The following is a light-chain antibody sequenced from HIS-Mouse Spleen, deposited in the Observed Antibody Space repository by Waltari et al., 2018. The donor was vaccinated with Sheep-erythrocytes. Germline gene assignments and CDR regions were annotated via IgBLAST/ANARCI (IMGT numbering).Light chain of an antibody. CDR2: QDS. J-gene: IGLJ2*01. Sequence: SYELTQPPSVSVSPGQTASITCSGDYLGHQYACWYQQKPGQSPVLVIYQDSKRPSGIPERFSGSNSGNTATLTISGTQAMDEADYYCQAWDSSTAVVFGGGTKLTVL. V-gene: IGLV3-1*01. CDR1: YLGHQY. CDR3: QAWDSSTAVV.